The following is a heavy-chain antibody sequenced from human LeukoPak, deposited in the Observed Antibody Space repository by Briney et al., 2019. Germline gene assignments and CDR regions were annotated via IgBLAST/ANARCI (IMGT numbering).Heavy chain of an antibody. D-gene: IGHD4-17*01. Sequence: ASVKVSCKASGYTFTGYYMHWVRQAPGQGLEWMGWINPSSGGTNYAQKFQGRVTMTRDTSISTAYMELSRPRSDDTAVYYCASLHYGPTPDWFDPWGQGTLVTVSS. CDR2: INPSSGGT. J-gene: IGHJ5*02. CDR1: GYTFTGYY. V-gene: IGHV1-2*02. CDR3: ASLHYGPTPDWFDP.